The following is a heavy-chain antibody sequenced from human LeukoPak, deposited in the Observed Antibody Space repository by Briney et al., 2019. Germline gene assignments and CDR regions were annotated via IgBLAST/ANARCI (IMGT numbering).Heavy chain of an antibody. Sequence: GGSLRLSCAASGFTFSDSAMHWVRQASGKGLEWVGRIRSKVNSYPTAYAASVKGRFTISRDDSKNTAYLQMNSLKTEDTAVYYCARLSKHYWGQGILVTVSS. CDR3: ARLSKHY. J-gene: IGHJ4*02. CDR1: GFTFSDSA. V-gene: IGHV3-73*01. CDR2: IRSKVNSYPT.